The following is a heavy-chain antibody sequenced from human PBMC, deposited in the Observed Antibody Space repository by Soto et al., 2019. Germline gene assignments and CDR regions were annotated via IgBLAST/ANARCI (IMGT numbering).Heavy chain of an antibody. CDR1: GGSISSYY. V-gene: IGHV4-59*01. Sequence: SETLSLTCTVSGGSISSYYWSWIRQPPGKGLEWIGYIYYSGSTNYNPSLKSRVTISVDTSKNQFSLKLSSVTAADTAVYYCARGFTMVRGVIPHYYYYYMDVWGKGTTVTVSS. CDR3: ARGFTMVRGVIPHYYYYYMDV. CDR2: IYYSGST. J-gene: IGHJ6*03. D-gene: IGHD3-10*01.